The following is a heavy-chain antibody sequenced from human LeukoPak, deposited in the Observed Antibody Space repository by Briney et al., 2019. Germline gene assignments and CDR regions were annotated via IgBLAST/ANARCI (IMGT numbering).Heavy chain of an antibody. CDR3: ARDRAYSGSYFFDY. J-gene: IGHJ4*02. CDR2: INPNVGST. CDR1: EYTFTSYY. V-gene: IGHV1-46*01. Sequence: ASVRVSCKASEYTFTSYYMHWVRQAPGQGLEWMGIINPNVGSTSYAQRFQGRVAMTRDTSTSTAYMELSSLRSEDTALYYCARDRAYSGSYFFDYWGQGTLVTVSS. D-gene: IGHD1-26*01.